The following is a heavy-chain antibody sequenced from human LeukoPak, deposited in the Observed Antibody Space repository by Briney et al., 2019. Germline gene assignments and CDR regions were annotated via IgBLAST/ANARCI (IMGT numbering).Heavy chain of an antibody. Sequence: GGSLRLSCAASGFTFNKYAMNWVRQPPGKGLEWVSSIAGTGGSTYYADPVKGRFTLSRDNSENTLYLQLNSLRAEDSGIYYCAKAFRIVGIGNPDDAFDVWGQGTVVTVS. CDR3: AKAFRIVGIGNPDDAFDV. V-gene: IGHV3-23*01. CDR2: IAGTGGST. D-gene: IGHD1-26*01. CDR1: GFTFNKYA. J-gene: IGHJ3*01.